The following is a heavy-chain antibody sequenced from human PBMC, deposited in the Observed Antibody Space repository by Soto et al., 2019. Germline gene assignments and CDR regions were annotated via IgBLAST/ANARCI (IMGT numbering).Heavy chain of an antibody. J-gene: IGHJ6*02. D-gene: IGHD3-9*01. V-gene: IGHV3-23*01. Sequence: GGSLRLSCAASGFTVSSNYMSWVRQAQGKGLEWVSAISGSGGSTYYADSVKGRFTISRDNSKNTLYLQMNSLRAEDTAVYYCARGDYDILTGYYSPYYYYYGMDVWGQGTTVTVSS. CDR3: ARGDYDILTGYYSPYYYYYGMDV. CDR1: GFTVSSNY. CDR2: ISGSGGST.